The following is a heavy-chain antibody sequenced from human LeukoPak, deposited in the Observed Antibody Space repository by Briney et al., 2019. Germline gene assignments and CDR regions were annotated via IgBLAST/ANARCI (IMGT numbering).Heavy chain of an antibody. CDR2: IKQDGSEK. D-gene: IGHD6-19*01. Sequence: GSLRLSCAASGFTFSSYWMSWVRQAPGKGLEWVANIKQDGSEKYYVDSVKGRFTISRDNAKNSLYLQMNSLRADDTAVYYCAKELSSGYGMEVWGQGTTVTVSS. CDR1: GFTFSSYW. V-gene: IGHV3-7*01. J-gene: IGHJ6*02. CDR3: AKELSSGYGMEV.